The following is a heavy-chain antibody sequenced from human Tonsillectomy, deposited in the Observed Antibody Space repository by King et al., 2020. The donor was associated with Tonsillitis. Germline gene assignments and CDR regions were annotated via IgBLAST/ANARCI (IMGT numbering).Heavy chain of an antibody. CDR1: GFTFSSHA. Sequence: DVQLVESGGGLLQPGGSLRLSCAASGFTFSSHAMNWVRQAPGKGLEWVSLIGTGYDTYYADSVKGRFTISRDNSKNTLYLQMNTLRAEDTALYYCAKDRRTGDGGTDFDHWGQGTLVTVSS. J-gene: IGHJ4*02. CDR3: AKDRRTGDGGTDFDH. CDR2: LIGTGYDT. D-gene: IGHD7-27*01. V-gene: IGHV3-23*04.